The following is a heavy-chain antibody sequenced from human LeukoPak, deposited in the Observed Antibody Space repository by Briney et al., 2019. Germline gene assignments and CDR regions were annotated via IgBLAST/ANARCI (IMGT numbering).Heavy chain of an antibody. CDR2: ISAYNGNT. CDR3: ARDRSREYYDILTGYYTYYYYMDV. D-gene: IGHD3-9*01. CDR1: GYTFTSYG. Sequence: ASVKVSCKASGYTFTSYGISWVRQAPGQGLEWMGWISAYNGNTNYAQKLQGRVTMTTDTSTRTAYMELRSLRSDDTAVYYCARDRSREYYDILTGYYTYYYYMDVWGKGTTVTVSS. V-gene: IGHV1-18*01. J-gene: IGHJ6*03.